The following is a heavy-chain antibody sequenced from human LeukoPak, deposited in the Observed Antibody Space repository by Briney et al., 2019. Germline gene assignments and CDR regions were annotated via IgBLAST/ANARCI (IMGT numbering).Heavy chain of an antibody. J-gene: IGHJ4*02. CDR3: ARATSGWPKYYFDY. CDR2: IKQDGSEK. CDR1: GFTFSSYW. D-gene: IGHD6-19*01. V-gene: IGHV3-7*01. Sequence: GGSLRLSCAASGFTFSSYWMSWIRQAPGQGLEWVANIKQDGSEKYYVDSVKGRFTISRDNAKNSLYLRMNSLRAEDTAVYYCARATSGWPKYYFDYWGQGTLVTVSS.